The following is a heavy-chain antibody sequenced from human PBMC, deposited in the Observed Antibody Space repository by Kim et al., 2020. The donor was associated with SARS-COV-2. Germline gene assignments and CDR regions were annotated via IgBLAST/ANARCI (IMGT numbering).Heavy chain of an antibody. Sequence: SETLSLTCTVSGGSISSYYWSWIRQPPGKGLEWIGYIYYSGSTNYNPSLKSRVTISVDTSKNQFSLKLSSVTAADTAVYYCARAWGELPDFDYWGQGTLVTVSS. V-gene: IGHV4-59*01. CDR3: ARAWGELPDFDY. CDR1: GGSISSYY. D-gene: IGHD1-26*01. CDR2: IYYSGST. J-gene: IGHJ4*02.